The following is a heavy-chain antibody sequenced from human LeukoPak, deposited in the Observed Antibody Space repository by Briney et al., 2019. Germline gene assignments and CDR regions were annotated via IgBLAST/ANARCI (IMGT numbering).Heavy chain of an antibody. CDR2: IRYDGSNE. J-gene: IGHJ4*02. V-gene: IGHV3-30*02. D-gene: IGHD3-16*01. CDR3: VGDFDY. CDR1: GFTFNNYD. Sequence: PGGSLRLSCVASGFTFNNYDMHWVRQGPGMGLEWVAFIRYDGSNECYADSVKGRFTISRDNSKNTLYLQMNSLRAEDTAVYYCVGDFDYWGQGTLVTVSS.